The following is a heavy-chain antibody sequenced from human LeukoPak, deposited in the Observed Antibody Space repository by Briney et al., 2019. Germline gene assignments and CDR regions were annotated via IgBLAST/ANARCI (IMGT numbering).Heavy chain of an antibody. J-gene: IGHJ4*02. Sequence: AGGSLRLSCAASGFTFSSYAMHWVRQAPGKGLEWVAVISYDGSNKYYADSVKGRFTISRDNSKNTLYLQMNSLRAEDTAVYYCAGGAHGYGGFFDYWGQGTLVTVSS. CDR2: ISYDGSNK. D-gene: IGHD4-23*01. CDR3: AGGAHGYGGFFDY. V-gene: IGHV3-30*04. CDR1: GFTFSSYA.